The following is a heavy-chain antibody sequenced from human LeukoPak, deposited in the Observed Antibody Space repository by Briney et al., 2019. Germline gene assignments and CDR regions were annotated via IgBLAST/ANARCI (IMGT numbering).Heavy chain of an antibody. CDR1: GYTFTSYG. CDR3: ARVSSSSQIYYYYGMDV. Sequence: ASVKVSCKASGYTFTSYGISWVRQAPGQGLEWMGWISAYNGSTNYAQKLQGRVTMTTDTSTSTAYMELRSLRSDDTAVYYCARVSSSSQIYYYYGMDVWGQGTTVTVSS. D-gene: IGHD6-13*01. J-gene: IGHJ6*02. CDR2: ISAYNGST. V-gene: IGHV1-18*01.